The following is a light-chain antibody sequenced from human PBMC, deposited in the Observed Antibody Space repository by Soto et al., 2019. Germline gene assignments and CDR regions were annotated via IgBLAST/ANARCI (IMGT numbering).Light chain of an antibody. CDR3: QSYDSSHYV. CDR1: SSNIGAGYD. J-gene: IGLJ1*01. V-gene: IGLV1-40*01. Sequence: QSALAQPPSVSGAPGQRVTISCTGSSSNIGAGYDVHWYQQLPGTAPKLLIYGNSNRPSGVPDRFSGSKSGTSASLATTGLQAEDEADYYCQSYDSSHYVFGTGTKVTVL. CDR2: GNS.